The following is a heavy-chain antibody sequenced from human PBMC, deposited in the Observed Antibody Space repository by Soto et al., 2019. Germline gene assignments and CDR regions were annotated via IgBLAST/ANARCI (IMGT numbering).Heavy chain of an antibody. CDR3: ARFTSTYSSSSPFDP. D-gene: IGHD6-6*01. V-gene: IGHV4-59*08. J-gene: IGHJ5*02. CDR1: GGSISSYY. CDR2: IYYSGST. Sequence: PSETLSLTCTVSGGSISSYYWSWIRQPPGKGLEWIGYIYYSGSTNYNPSLKSRVTISVDTSKNQFSLKLSSVTAADTAVYYCARFTSTYSSSSPFDPWGQATLVTVSS.